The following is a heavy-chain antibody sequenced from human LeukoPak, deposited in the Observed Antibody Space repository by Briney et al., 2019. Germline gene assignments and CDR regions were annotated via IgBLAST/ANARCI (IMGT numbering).Heavy chain of an antibody. CDR3: ARAHRGATMVRGVFPPVGYYGMDV. Sequence: ASVKVSCKASGYTFTSYGISWVRQAPGQGLEWMGWISAYNGNTNYAQKLQGRVTMTTDTSTSTAYMELRSLRSDDTAVYYCARAHRGATMVRGVFPPVGYYGMDVWGQGTTVTVSS. D-gene: IGHD3-10*01. CDR2: ISAYNGNT. CDR1: GYTFTSYG. V-gene: IGHV1-18*01. J-gene: IGHJ6*02.